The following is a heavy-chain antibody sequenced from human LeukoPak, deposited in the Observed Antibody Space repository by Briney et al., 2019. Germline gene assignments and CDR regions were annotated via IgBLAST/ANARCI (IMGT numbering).Heavy chain of an antibody. Sequence: GGSLRLSCAASGFTFSIYDMSWVRQAPGKGLEWVSGISGSGGSTYYADSVKGRFTISRDDSKNTLYLQMNSLRAEDTAVYYCAKPVAAPKVYYFEYWGQGSLVTVSS. V-gene: IGHV3-23*01. CDR2: ISGSGGST. CDR3: AKPVAAPKVYYFEY. D-gene: IGHD6-19*01. CDR1: GFTFSIYD. J-gene: IGHJ4*02.